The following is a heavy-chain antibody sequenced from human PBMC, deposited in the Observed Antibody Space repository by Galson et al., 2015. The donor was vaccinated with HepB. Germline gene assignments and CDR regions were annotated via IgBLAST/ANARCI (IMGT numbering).Heavy chain of an antibody. V-gene: IGHV3-7*03. CDR2: IRRDGSEK. Sequence: SLRLSCATSGFTLSTFWMNWVRQAPGKGLEWVANIRRDGSEKNYVDSVEGRFTISRDNAKNSLYLVMNNLRAEDTAVYYCAAGSGYLIDYWGQGTLVTVSS. J-gene: IGHJ4*02. CDR1: GFTLSTFW. CDR3: AAGSGYLIDY. D-gene: IGHD3-3*01.